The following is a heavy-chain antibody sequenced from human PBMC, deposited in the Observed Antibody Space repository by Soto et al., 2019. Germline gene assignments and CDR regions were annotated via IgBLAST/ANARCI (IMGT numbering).Heavy chain of an antibody. J-gene: IGHJ4*02. V-gene: IGHV3-21*01. CDR1: GFTFSSYS. CDR2: ISSSSSYI. CDR3: ARDFDETYYFDY. Sequence: PGGSLRLSCAASGFTFSSYSMNWVRQAPGKGLEWVSSISSSSSYIYYADSVKGRFTISRDNAKNSLYLQMNSLRAEDTAVYYCARDFDETYYFDYWGQGTLVTVSS.